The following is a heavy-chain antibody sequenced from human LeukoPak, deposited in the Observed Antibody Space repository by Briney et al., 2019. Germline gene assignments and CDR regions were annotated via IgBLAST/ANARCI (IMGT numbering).Heavy chain of an antibody. CDR3: ARADSSSAYTAFDS. Sequence: SETLSLTCSVSGDSINTDYWSWIRQPAGKGPEWIGRIYSSGTTNYNPSLKSRVTMSLDKSKNQFSLKLTSVTAADTAVYYCARADSSSAYTAFDSWGQGTLVTVSS. V-gene: IGHV4-4*07. CDR1: GDSINTDY. D-gene: IGHD2-2*01. CDR2: IYSSGTT. J-gene: IGHJ4*02.